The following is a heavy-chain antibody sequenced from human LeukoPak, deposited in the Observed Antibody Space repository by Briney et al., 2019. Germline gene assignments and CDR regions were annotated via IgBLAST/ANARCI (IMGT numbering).Heavy chain of an antibody. J-gene: IGHJ4*02. CDR2: SSAYNGNT. V-gene: IGHV1-18*01. Sequence: GASVQVSCKASGYSLTSYGISWVRQAPGQGLEWMGWSSAYNGNTNYAQKLQGRVTMTTDTSTSTAYMELRSLRSDDTAVYYCAREGYYYGSGTLSFSLYYFDYWGQGTLVTVSS. D-gene: IGHD3-10*01. CDR1: GYSLTSYG. CDR3: AREGYYYGSGTLSFSLYYFDY.